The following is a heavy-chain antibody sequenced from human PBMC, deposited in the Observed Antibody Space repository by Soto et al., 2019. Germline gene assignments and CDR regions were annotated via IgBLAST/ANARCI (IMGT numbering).Heavy chain of an antibody. J-gene: IGHJ6*02. Sequence: QVRLVQSGAEVKKPGASVKVSCKASGYTFTSYGISWVRQAPGQGLEWMGWISAYNGNTNYAQKLQGRVTMTTDTPTSTACMELRSLRSDDTAVYYCARYYYDSSGPGNSYAYSSGMDVWGQGPTVTVSS. CDR2: ISAYNGNT. CDR1: GYTFTSYG. CDR3: ARYYYDSSGPGNSYAYSSGMDV. V-gene: IGHV1-18*01. D-gene: IGHD3-22*01.